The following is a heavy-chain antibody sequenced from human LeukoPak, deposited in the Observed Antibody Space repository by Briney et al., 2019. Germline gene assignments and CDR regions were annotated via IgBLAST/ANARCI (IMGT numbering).Heavy chain of an antibody. CDR1: GFNFNSYG. CDR2: IRYDGSKK. CDR3: AKAGGSYYASGAFDI. V-gene: IGHV3-30*02. J-gene: IGHJ3*02. Sequence: GGSLRLSCAASGFNFNSYGMHWVRQAPGKGLEWVAFIRYDGSKKYYADSVKGRFTISRDNSKNSLYLQMNSLRAEDMALYYCAKAGGSYYASGAFDIWGQGTMVTVSS. D-gene: IGHD1-26*01.